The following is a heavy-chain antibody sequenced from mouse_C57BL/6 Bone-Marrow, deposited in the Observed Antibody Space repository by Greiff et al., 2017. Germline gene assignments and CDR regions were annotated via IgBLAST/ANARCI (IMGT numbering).Heavy chain of an antibody. CDR2: SRNKANDYTT. V-gene: IGHV7-1*01. J-gene: IGHJ3*01. D-gene: IGHD4-1*01. Sequence: EVKLMESGGGLVQSGRSLRLSCATSGFTFSDFYMEWVRQAPGKGLEWIAASRNKANDYTTEYSASVKGRFIVSRDTSQSILYLQMNALRAEDTAIYYCARDAGWDAWFAYWGQGTLVTVSA. CDR3: ARDAGWDAWFAY. CDR1: GFTFSDFY.